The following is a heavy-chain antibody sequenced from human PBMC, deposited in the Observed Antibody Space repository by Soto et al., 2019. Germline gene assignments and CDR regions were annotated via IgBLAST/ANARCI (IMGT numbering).Heavy chain of an antibody. CDR1: NYTFTSNG. V-gene: IGHV1-18*01. CDR3: ARENVGGWNDY. CDR2: ISAYNGNT. J-gene: IGHJ4*02. D-gene: IGHD6-19*01. Sequence: QVQLVQSGAEVKKPGASVKVSCKASNYTFTSNGISWVRQAPGQGLEWMGWISAYNGNTNYAQNLQGRVTMTTVTSTSPAYMELRSLRSDDTAVYYCARENVGGWNDYWGQGTLVTFSS.